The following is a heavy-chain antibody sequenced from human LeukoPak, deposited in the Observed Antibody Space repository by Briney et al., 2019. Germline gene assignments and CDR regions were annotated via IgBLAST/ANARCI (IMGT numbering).Heavy chain of an antibody. J-gene: IGHJ5*02. CDR3: ARFYDFWSGYHNWFDP. V-gene: IGHV1-18*04. CDR1: GYTFTDYY. CDR2: INVYNGNT. D-gene: IGHD3-3*01. Sequence: GASVKVSCKASGYTFTDYYLHWLRQAPGQGLEWMGWINVYNGNTDYAQKLQGRVTMTTDTSTSTAYMELRSLRSDDTAVYYCARFYDFWSGYHNWFDPWGQGTLVTVSS.